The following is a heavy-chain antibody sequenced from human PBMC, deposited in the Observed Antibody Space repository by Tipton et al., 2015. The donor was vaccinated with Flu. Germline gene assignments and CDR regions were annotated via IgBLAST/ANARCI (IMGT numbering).Heavy chain of an antibody. D-gene: IGHD6-13*01. CDR3: ARTSSHYYYYMDV. CDR1: GGSFSGYY. Sequence: TLSLTCAVYGGSFSGYYWSWIRQPPGKGLEWIGEINHSGSTNYNPSLKSRVTISVDTSKNQFSLKLSSVTAADTAVYYCARTSSHYYYYMDVWGKGTTVTVSS. CDR2: INHSGST. J-gene: IGHJ6*03. V-gene: IGHV4-34*01.